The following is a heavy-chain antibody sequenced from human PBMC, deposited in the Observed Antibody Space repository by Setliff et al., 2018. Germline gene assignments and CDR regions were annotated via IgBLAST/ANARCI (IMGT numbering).Heavy chain of an antibody. Sequence: ASVKVSCKTSGYAFITFGMSWVRQAPGQGLEWMGWMSPVYGIANYARKLQGRVTLTADTSTTTAYLELASLRDDDTAVYYCVRGPGPSVVVAIPFDHWGQGSLVTVSS. V-gene: IGHV1-18*01. D-gene: IGHD5-12*01. CDR1: GYAFITFG. CDR2: MSPVYGIA. CDR3: VRGPGPSVVVAIPFDH. J-gene: IGHJ4*02.